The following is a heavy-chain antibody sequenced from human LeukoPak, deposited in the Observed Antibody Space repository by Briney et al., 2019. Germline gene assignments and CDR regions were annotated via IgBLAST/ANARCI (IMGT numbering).Heavy chain of an antibody. CDR1: GYTFKKYG. D-gene: IGHD3-22*01. CDR3: ARDRVTMIVVDSKGFDY. J-gene: IGHJ4*02. CDR2: ISTYNGDT. Sequence: ASVTVSCKASGYTFKKYGIGWVRQAPGQGLEWMGWISTYNGDTKYAQKFQGRVTLTTDTSTTTAYMELRSLGSDDTAVYYCARDRVTMIVVDSKGFDYWGQGTLVTVSS. V-gene: IGHV1-18*01.